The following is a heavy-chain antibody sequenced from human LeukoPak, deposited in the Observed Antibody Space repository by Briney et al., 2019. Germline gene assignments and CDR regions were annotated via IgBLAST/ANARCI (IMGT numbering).Heavy chain of an antibody. Sequence: PGGSLRLSCAASGFTFSSYWMSWVRQAPGKGLEWVSSISGSGGKTYYADSVKGRFTISRDNSKNTLYPQMNSLKVDDTAVYYCARDPYDYGDYDVPHPDSYYFDYWGQGTLVTVSS. CDR2: ISGSGGKT. J-gene: IGHJ4*02. CDR3: ARDPYDYGDYDVPHPDSYYFDY. V-gene: IGHV3-23*01. CDR1: GFTFSSYW. D-gene: IGHD4-17*01.